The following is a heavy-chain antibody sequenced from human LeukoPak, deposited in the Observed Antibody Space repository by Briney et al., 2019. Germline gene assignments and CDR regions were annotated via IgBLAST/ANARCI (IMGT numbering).Heavy chain of an antibody. CDR3: ARDRLFGNLPDY. J-gene: IGHJ4*02. CDR2: ISSSGSSK. CDR1: GFTFSSYE. V-gene: IGHV3-48*03. Sequence: GGSLRLSCAASGFTFSSYEMNWVRQAPGKGLEWISYISSSGSSKSYADSVKGRVTISRDNAKNSLNLQMNSLRAEDTAVYYCARDRLFGNLPDYWGQGTLVTVSS. D-gene: IGHD1-7*01.